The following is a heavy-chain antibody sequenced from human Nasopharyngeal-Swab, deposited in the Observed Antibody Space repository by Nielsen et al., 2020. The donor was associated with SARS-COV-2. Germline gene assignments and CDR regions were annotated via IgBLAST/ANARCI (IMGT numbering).Heavy chain of an antibody. CDR3: AKVRPDGSGSYTYYFDY. Sequence: GGSLRLSCAASGFTVSSNYMRWVRQAPGKGLEWVSAISGSGGSTYYADSVKGRFTISRDNSKNTLYLQMNSLRAEDTAVYYCAKVRPDGSGSYTYYFDYWGQGTLVTVSS. V-gene: IGHV3-23*01. J-gene: IGHJ4*02. CDR1: GFTVSSNY. D-gene: IGHD3-10*01. CDR2: ISGSGGST.